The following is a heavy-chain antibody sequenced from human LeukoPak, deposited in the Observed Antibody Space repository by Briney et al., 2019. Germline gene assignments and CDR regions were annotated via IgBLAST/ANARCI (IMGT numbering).Heavy chain of an antibody. D-gene: IGHD1-26*01. Sequence: PSETLSLTCAVYGGSFSGYYWSWIRQPPGKGLEWIGEINHSGSTNYNPSLKSRVTISVDTSKNQFSLKLSSVTAADTAVYYCARHWDPPYYFDYWGQGTLVTVSS. V-gene: IGHV4-34*01. CDR1: GGSFSGYY. J-gene: IGHJ4*02. CDR3: ARHWDPPYYFDY. CDR2: INHSGST.